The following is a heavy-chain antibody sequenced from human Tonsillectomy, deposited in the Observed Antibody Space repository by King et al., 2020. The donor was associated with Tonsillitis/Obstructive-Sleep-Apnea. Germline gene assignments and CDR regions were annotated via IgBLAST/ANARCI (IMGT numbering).Heavy chain of an antibody. V-gene: IGHV3-11*05. Sequence: VQLVESGGGLVKPGGSLRLSCAASGFTFSDYYMSWIRQAPGKGLEWVSYLRSSSSYTNYADSVKGRFTISRANAKNSLYLQMNSLKAGDPAVYYCAGAVGPAAPWTYWYFDLWGRGTLVTVSS. CDR1: GFTFSDYY. J-gene: IGHJ2*01. CDR2: LRSSSSYT. CDR3: AGAVGPAAPWTYWYFDL. D-gene: IGHD2-2*01.